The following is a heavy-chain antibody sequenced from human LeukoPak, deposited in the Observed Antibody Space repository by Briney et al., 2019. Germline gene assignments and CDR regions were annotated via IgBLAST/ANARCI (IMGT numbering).Heavy chain of an antibody. CDR1: GFTFSSYS. CDR3: SVLEGIVVVVAGTGFDP. Sequence: GGSLRLSCAASGFTFSSYSMNWVRQAPGKGLEWVSSISSSSSYIYYADSVKGRFTISRDNAKNSLYLQMNSLSDEDTAVYYCSVLEGIVVVVAGTGFDPWGQGTLVTVSS. J-gene: IGHJ5*02. V-gene: IGHV3-21*01. CDR2: ISSSSSYI. D-gene: IGHD2-15*01.